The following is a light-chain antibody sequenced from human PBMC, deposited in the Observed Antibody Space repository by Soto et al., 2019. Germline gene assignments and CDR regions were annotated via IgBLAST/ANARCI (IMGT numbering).Light chain of an antibody. CDR3: QSYDSSLSGYV. V-gene: IGLV1-40*01. Sequence: SVETQPPSESGAPGQRVNISCTGRSSNIGAGYDVHWYQQLPGTAPKLLIYGNSNRPSGVPDRFSGSKSGTSASLAITGLQAEDEADYYCQSYDSSLSGYVFGTGTKVTVL. CDR2: GNS. J-gene: IGLJ1*01. CDR1: SSNIGAGYD.